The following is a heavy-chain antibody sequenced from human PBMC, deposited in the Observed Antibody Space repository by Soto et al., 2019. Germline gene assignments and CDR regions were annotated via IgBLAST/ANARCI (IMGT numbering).Heavy chain of an antibody. CDR2: IDWEEEK. CDR1: GFSLSRKGMS. J-gene: IGHJ6*02. D-gene: IGHD5-18*01. Sequence: SGPTLVNPKQTLILTCAFSGFSLSRKGMSVSWIRQPPGKALEFLALIDWEEEKFYSPSLRTRLTVSKDTSKSQVVLTLTNVDPVDTAVYYCAKEGGYSYGSDCYYYYGMDVWGQGTTVTVSS. CDR3: AKEGGYSYGSDCYYYYGMDV. V-gene: IGHV2-70*02.